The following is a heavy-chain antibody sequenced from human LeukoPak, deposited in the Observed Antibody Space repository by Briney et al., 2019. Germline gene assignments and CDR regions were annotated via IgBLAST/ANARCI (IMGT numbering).Heavy chain of an antibody. Sequence: GGSLRLSCAASGFTFSSYAMSWVRQAPGKGLEWVSAISGSGGSTYYADSVKGRFTISRDNSKNTLYLQMNSLRAEDTAVYYCAKGRTNYYDSSGYYNTPFDYWGQGTLVTVSS. CDR1: GFTFSSYA. V-gene: IGHV3-23*01. D-gene: IGHD3-22*01. CDR3: AKGRTNYYDSSGYYNTPFDY. CDR2: ISGSGGST. J-gene: IGHJ4*02.